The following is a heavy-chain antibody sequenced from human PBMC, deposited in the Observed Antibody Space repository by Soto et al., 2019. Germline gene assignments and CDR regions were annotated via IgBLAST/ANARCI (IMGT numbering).Heavy chain of an antibody. CDR2: IIPIFGTA. D-gene: IGHD1-26*01. V-gene: IGHV1-69*13. J-gene: IGHJ4*02. CDR3: ARRVGATNYFDY. CDR1: GGTFSSYA. Sequence: SVRVSCKASGGTFSSYAISWVRQAPGQGLEWMGGIIPIFGTANYAQKFQGRVTITADESTSTAYMELSSLRSEDTAVYYCARRVGATNYFDYWGQGTRVTVSS.